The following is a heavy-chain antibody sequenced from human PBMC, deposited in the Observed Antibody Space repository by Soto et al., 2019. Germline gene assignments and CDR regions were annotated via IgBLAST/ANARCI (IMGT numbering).Heavy chain of an antibody. D-gene: IGHD2-15*01. V-gene: IGHV4-59*08. CDR3: ARRRGGSWSLSNWFDP. Sequence: SETLSLTCTVSGGSISSYYWSWIRQPPGKGLEWIGYIYYSGSTNHNPSLKSRVTISVDTSKNQFSLKLSSVTAADTAVYYCARRRGGSWSLSNWFDPWGQGTLVTVSS. CDR2: IYYSGST. J-gene: IGHJ5*02. CDR1: GGSISSYY.